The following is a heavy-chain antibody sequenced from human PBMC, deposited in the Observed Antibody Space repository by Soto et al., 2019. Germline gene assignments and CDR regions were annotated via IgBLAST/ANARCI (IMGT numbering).Heavy chain of an antibody. CDR2: ISYDGSNK. Sequence: QVQLVESGGDVVQPGRSLRLSCAASGFTFSSYAMHWVRQAPGKGLEWVAVISYDGSNKYYADSVKGRFTISRDNSKNTLYLQMNSLRAEDTAVYYCASTVTTSLDYWGQGTLVTVSS. CDR3: ASTVTTSLDY. CDR1: GFTFSSYA. V-gene: IGHV3-30-3*01. D-gene: IGHD4-17*01. J-gene: IGHJ4*02.